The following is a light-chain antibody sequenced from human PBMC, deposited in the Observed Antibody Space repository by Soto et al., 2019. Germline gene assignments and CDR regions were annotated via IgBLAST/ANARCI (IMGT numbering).Light chain of an antibody. J-gene: IGKJ1*01. CDR1: QSVSTW. Sequence: DIQMTQSPSTLSASVGDRVTITCRASQSVSTWLAGYQKKPGKAPKLLIVDVSTLEGGVPSRFSGSGSGTEFALTISSRQPDDFATYYCQHYNTEIPWMFGQGTRVEVK. CDR3: QHYNTEIPWM. CDR2: DVS. V-gene: IGKV1-5*01.